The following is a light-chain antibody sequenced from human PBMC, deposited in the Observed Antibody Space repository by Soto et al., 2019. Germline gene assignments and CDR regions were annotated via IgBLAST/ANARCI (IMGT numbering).Light chain of an antibody. Sequence: EIVMTQSPATLSVSPGERATLSCRASQSVSSNLAWYQQKPGQAPRLLIYGASTRATGIPARFSGSGSGTEFTLTISSLQSEDVADYYCQQYNNWPPITFGQGTKVEIK. CDR1: QSVSSN. V-gene: IGKV3-15*01. CDR2: GAS. J-gene: IGKJ1*01. CDR3: QQYNNWPPIT.